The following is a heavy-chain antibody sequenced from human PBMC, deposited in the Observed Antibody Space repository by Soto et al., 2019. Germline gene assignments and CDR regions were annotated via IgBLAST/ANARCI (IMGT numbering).Heavy chain of an antibody. Sequence: GGSLRLSCTASGFTFGDYAMSWVRQAPGKGLEWVGFIRSKAYGGTTEYAASVKGRFTISRDDSKSIAYLQMNSLKTEDTAVYYCTRDLWLLSVDWFDPWGQGTLVTVSS. CDR3: TRDLWLLSVDWFDP. D-gene: IGHD5-12*01. J-gene: IGHJ5*02. CDR1: GFTFGDYA. CDR2: IRSKAYGGTT. V-gene: IGHV3-49*04.